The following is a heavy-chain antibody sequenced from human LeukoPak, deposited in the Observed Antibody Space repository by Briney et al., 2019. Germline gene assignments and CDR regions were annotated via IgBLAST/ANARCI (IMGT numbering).Heavy chain of an antibody. CDR2: IYYSGST. Sequence: PSETLSLTCTVSGGSISSYYWSWIRQPPGKGLEWIGYIYYSGSTNYNPSLKSRVTISVDTSKNQFSLKLSSVTAADTAVYYCARGVFVTPRYYYYMDVWGKGTTVTVSS. V-gene: IGHV4-59*01. CDR1: GGSISSYY. CDR3: ARGVFVTPRYYYYMDV. J-gene: IGHJ6*03. D-gene: IGHD1-14*01.